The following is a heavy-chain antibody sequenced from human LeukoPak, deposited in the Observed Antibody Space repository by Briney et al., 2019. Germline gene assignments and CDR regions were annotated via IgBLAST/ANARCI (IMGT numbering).Heavy chain of an antibody. CDR2: IYAGDSIV. D-gene: IGHD2-15*01. Sequence: GESLKISCMGSGYVFFGYWVACLRRKPRGKLEWLGFIYAGDSIVTYSPSFHGQVTISAVTSISTAYLQCISLKASDTAVYHVARRGDPGDGYCLGLWGQGTLVTVS. V-gene: IGHV5-51*01. CDR3: ARRGDPGDGYCLGL. CDR1: GYVFFGYW. J-gene: IGHJ4*02.